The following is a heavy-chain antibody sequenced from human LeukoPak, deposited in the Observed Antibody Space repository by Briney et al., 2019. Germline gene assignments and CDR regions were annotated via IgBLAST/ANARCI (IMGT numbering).Heavy chain of an antibody. D-gene: IGHD6-6*01. CDR1: GGTFSNYI. CDR2: IIPIFGTP. CDR3: ARTGQITAHSSFDY. J-gene: IGHJ4*02. V-gene: IGHV1-69*05. Sequence: GASVKVSCKASGGTFSNYIINWVRQAPGQGLEWLGGIIPIFGTPNYAQKFQGRVTITTDESTSTAYMELSSLRSEDTAVYYCARTGQITAHSSFDYWGQGTLVTVSS.